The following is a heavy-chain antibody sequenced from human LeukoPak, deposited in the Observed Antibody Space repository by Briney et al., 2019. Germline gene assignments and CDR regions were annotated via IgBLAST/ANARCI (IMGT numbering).Heavy chain of an antibody. D-gene: IGHD3-10*01. V-gene: IGHV3-74*01. CDR3: AREDYYGSGSYAFDI. Sequence: QTGGSLRLSCAASGFTFSSYWMHWVRQAPGKGLVWVSRINSDGSSTNYADSVKGRFTISRDNAKNTLYLQMNSLRAEDTAVYYCAREDYYGSGSYAFDIWGQETMVTVSS. J-gene: IGHJ3*02. CDR1: GFTFSSYW. CDR2: INSDGSST.